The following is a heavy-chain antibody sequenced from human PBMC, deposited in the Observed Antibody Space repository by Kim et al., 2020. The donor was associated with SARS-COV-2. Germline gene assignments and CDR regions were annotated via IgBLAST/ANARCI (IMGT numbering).Heavy chain of an antibody. J-gene: IGHJ4*02. Sequence: ASVKVSCKASGYTFTSYGISWVRQAPGQGLEWMGWISAYNGNTNYAQKLQGRVTMTTDTSTSTAYMELRSLRSDDTAVYYCARVGVGYYYDSSGYYYWGQGTLVTVSS. D-gene: IGHD3-22*01. CDR3: ARVGVGYYYDSSGYYY. CDR2: ISAYNGNT. V-gene: IGHV1-18*04. CDR1: GYTFTSYG.